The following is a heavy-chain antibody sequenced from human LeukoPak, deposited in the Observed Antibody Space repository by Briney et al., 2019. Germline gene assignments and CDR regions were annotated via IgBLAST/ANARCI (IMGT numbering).Heavy chain of an antibody. CDR3: VTPRSWELSDMAV. J-gene: IGHJ6*03. CDR1: GYSITTNYY. D-gene: IGHD1-26*01. CDR2: VYHNGET. Sequence: SETLSLTCTVSGYSITTNYYWAWIRQSPGTGLEWIGSVYHNGETYYNPSLKSRVIISVDTSKNEFSLRLTSVTAADTAVYYCVTPRSWELSDMAVWGKGXTVIVS. V-gene: IGHV4-38-2*02.